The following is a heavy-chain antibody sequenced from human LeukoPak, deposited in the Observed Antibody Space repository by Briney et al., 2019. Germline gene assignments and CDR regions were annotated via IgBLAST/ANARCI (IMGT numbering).Heavy chain of an antibody. CDR1: GYTFTSYG. CDR2: ISAYNGNT. CDR3: ARVCGGYSSSWYVCPADDFDY. Sequence: ASVKVSCKASGYTFTSYGISWVRQAPRQGLEWMGWISAYNGNTNYAQKLQGRVTMTTDTSTSTAYMELRSLRSDDTAVYYCARVCGGYSSSWYVCPADDFDYWGQGTLVTVSS. J-gene: IGHJ4*02. V-gene: IGHV1-18*01. D-gene: IGHD6-13*01.